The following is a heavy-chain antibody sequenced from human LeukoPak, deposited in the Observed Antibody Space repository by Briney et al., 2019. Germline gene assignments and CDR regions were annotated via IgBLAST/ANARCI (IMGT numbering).Heavy chain of an antibody. V-gene: IGHV4-59*11. Sequence: SETLSLTCTVSGGSISSLYWSWIRQPPGKGLEWIGYIYYSGSTNYNPSLKSRVTISVDTSKNQFSLKLSSVTAADTAVYYCARERSEWLQPHGAFDIWGQGTMVTVSS. CDR3: ARERSEWLQPHGAFDI. CDR2: IYYSGST. D-gene: IGHD5-24*01. J-gene: IGHJ3*02. CDR1: GGSISSLY.